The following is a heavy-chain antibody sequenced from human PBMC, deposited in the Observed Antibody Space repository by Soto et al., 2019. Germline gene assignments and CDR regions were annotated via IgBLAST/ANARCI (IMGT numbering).Heavy chain of an antibody. D-gene: IGHD6-6*01. Sequence: QVQLQQWGAGLLKPSETLSLTCAVYGGSFSGYYWSWIRQPPGKGLEWIGEINHSGSTNYNPSLKSRVTISVDTSKNQSALKLSSVTAAGAAVYYCARRRAIAARRELDYWGQGTLVTVSS. CDR3: ARRRAIAARRELDY. CDR1: GGSFSGYY. V-gene: IGHV4-34*01. J-gene: IGHJ4*02. CDR2: INHSGST.